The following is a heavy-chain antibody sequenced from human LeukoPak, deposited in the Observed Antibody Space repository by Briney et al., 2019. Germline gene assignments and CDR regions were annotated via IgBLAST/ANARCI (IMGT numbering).Heavy chain of an antibody. V-gene: IGHV3-7*05. Sequence: GGSLRLSCAASGFTLSGYSMNWVRQAPGKGLEWVANIKEDGSEKNYVDSVKGRFTISRDNAKNSLYLQMNSLRAEDTAVYYCARGGGRHVEYWGQGNLVTVSS. D-gene: IGHD3-16*01. J-gene: IGHJ4*02. CDR2: IKEDGSEK. CDR1: GFTLSGYS. CDR3: ARGGGRHVEY.